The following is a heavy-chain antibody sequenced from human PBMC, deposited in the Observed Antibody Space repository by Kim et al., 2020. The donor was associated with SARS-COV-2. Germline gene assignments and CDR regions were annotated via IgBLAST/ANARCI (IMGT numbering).Heavy chain of an antibody. D-gene: IGHD1-26*01. CDR2: IYSDGTT. J-gene: IGHJ4*02. CDR1: GFTVSSNY. CDR3: AKPEVGRINWYYFDY. V-gene: IGHV3-66*04. Sequence: GGSLRLSCAASGFTVSSNYMSWVRQAPGKGLEWVSVIYSDGTTYYADSVKGRFTISRDTSKNTLFLQMNSLRAEDTAVYYCAKPEVGRINWYYFDYWGQGTLVTVSS.